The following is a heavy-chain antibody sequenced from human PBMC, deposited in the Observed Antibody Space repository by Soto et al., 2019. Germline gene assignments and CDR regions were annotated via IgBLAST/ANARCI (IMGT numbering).Heavy chain of an antibody. CDR1: GFTFSSYA. CDR2: ISYDGNNK. J-gene: IGHJ4*02. CDR3: AREYFEWSSSPNPYDY. V-gene: IGHV3-30-3*01. D-gene: IGHD6-13*01. Sequence: GGSLRLSCAASGFTFSSYAMHWVRQAPGKGLEWVAVISYDGNNKYYAGSVKGRFTISRDNSKNTLYLQMNSLRAEDTAVYYCAREYFEWSSSPNPYDYWGQGTLVTVSS.